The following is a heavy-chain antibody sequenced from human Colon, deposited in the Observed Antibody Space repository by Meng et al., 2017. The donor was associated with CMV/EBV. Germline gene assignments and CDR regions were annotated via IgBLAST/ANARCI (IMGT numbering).Heavy chain of an antibody. D-gene: IGHD3-22*01. J-gene: IGHJ6*02. CDR1: GFTFDDYA. CDR3: AKDRYSDSSGAGMDV. V-gene: IGHV3-9*01. CDR2: IGWNGGTI. Sequence: GGPLRLSCVASGFTFDDYAMHWVRQAPGKGLEWVSGIGWNGGTIGYEDSVKGRFTISRDNAKNSLYLQMNSLRAEDTALYYCAKDRYSDSSGAGMDVWGHGTTVTVSS.